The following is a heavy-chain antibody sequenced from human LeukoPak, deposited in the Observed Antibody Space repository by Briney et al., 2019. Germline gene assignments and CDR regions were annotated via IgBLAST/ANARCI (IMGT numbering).Heavy chain of an antibody. CDR3: ARAKSSGSYYVFDY. CDR2: IYSGGST. D-gene: IGHD3-10*01. Sequence: PGGSLRLSXAASGFTVSSNYMSWVRQAPGKGLEWVSVIYSGGSTYYADSVKGRFTISRDNSKNTLYLQMNSLRAEDTAVYYCARAKSSGSYYVFDYWGQGTLVTVSS. V-gene: IGHV3-66*02. J-gene: IGHJ4*02. CDR1: GFTVSSNY.